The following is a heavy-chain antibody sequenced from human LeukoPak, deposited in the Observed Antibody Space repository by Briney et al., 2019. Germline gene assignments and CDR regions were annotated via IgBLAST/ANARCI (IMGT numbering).Heavy chain of an antibody. CDR3: ARGRSDYGGNSGAFDI. V-gene: IGHV4-34*01. D-gene: IGHD4-23*01. J-gene: IGHJ3*02. CDR2: INHSGST. Sequence: SETLSLTCAVYGGSFSGYYWSWIRQPPGKGLEWIGEINHSGSTNYNPSLKSRVTISVDTSKNQFSLKLSSVTAADTAVYYCARGRSDYGGNSGAFDIWGQGTTVTVSS. CDR1: GGSFSGYY.